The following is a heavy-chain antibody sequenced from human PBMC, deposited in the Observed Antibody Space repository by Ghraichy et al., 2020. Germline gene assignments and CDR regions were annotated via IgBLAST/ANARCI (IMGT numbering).Heavy chain of an antibody. CDR3: ARGAAAAGTGENWFDP. Sequence: SETLSLTCTVSGGSITSYYWSWIRQRPGQGLEWIGYVYYSGSTNSNPALKGRVTISVATSKTQFSLTLSSVTAADTAVYYWARGAAAAGTGENWFDPWGQGTLVTVSS. V-gene: IGHV4-59*01. D-gene: IGHD6-13*01. CDR2: VYYSGST. CDR1: GGSITSYY. J-gene: IGHJ5*02.